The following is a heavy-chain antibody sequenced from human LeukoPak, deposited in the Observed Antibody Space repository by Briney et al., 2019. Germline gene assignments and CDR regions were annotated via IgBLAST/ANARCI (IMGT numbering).Heavy chain of an antibody. CDR2: IYPADSDT. CDR1: GYSFANNW. J-gene: IGHJ4*02. D-gene: IGHD1-26*01. Sequence: GESLKISCKVSGYSFANNWIGWVRQMPGKGLEWMGLIYPADSDTRYSPSFQGQVTISADKSISTAYLQWSSLKASDTAMYFCARHEVGATDFWGQGTLVTVSS. CDR3: ARHEVGATDF. V-gene: IGHV5-51*01.